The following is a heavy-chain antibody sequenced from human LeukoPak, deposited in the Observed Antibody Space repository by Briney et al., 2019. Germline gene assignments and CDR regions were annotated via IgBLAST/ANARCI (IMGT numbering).Heavy chain of an antibody. CDR1: GYTFTGYY. CDR2: INPNSGGT. D-gene: IGHD3-9*01. Sequence: GASVKVSCKASGYTFTGYYVHWVRQAPGQGLEWVGWINPNSGGTMYAQKFQGRVTMTRDTSISTAYMELSRLKSDDTAVYYCARAGLGYDILTGYSTQYFDYWGQGTLVTVSS. J-gene: IGHJ4*02. V-gene: IGHV1-2*02. CDR3: ARAGLGYDILTGYSTQYFDY.